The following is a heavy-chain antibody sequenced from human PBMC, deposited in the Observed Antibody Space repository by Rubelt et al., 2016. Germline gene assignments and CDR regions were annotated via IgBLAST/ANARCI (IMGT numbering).Heavy chain of an antibody. J-gene: IGHJ4*02. V-gene: IGHV4-34*01. CDR1: GGSFSGYY. Sequence: QVQLQQWGAGLLKPSETLSLTCAVYGGSFSGYYWRWIRQPPVKGLAWIGEINHSGSTIYNLSLKCRVTIASDTFNDQFSLVRSSVSVGDTAAYYWARGNGTADTVTLYYFDYWGQGTLVPVSS. D-gene: IGHD4-17*01. CDR3: ARGNGTADTVTLYYFDY. CDR2: INHSGST.